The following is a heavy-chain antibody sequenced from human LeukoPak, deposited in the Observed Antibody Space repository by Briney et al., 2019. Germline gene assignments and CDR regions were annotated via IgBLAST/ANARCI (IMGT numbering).Heavy chain of an antibody. Sequence: GGSLRLSCAASGFTFSNYAMSWVRQAPGKGLEWVSTISGSGGSTYYADSVKGRFTISRDNSKNTLYLQMNSLRAEDTAMYYCARHIPKPTVVKRGSYYYMDVWGKGTAVTVSS. CDR3: ARHIPKPTVVKRGSYYYMDV. J-gene: IGHJ6*03. CDR1: GFTFSNYA. V-gene: IGHV3-23*01. D-gene: IGHD4-23*01. CDR2: ISGSGGST.